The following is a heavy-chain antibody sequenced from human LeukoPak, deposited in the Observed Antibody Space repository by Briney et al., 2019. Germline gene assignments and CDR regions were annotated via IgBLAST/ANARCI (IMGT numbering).Heavy chain of an antibody. D-gene: IGHD3-22*01. J-gene: IGHJ2*01. V-gene: IGHV3-21*01. CDR3: ARDPQYYYDSSGYYIPWYFDL. CDR1: GFTFSSYS. CDR2: ISSSSSYI. Sequence: RGSLRLSCAASGFTFSSYSMNWVRQAPGKGLEWVSSISSSSSYIYYADSVKGRFTISRDNAKNSLYLQMNSLRAEDTAVYYCARDPQYYYDSSGYYIPWYFDLWGRGTLVTVSS.